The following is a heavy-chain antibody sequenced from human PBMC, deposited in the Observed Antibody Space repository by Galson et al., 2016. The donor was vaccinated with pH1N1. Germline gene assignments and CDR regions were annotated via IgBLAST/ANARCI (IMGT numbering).Heavy chain of an antibody. Sequence: TLSLTCSVSGGSISSGSYYWNWIRQPAGEGLEWIGRLYTSGRTTYNPSLKSRVTMSVDTSKNPFSLRLTSVTAADTAVYYCARDRVALTGIFDYWGQGTLVTVSS. V-gene: IGHV4-61*02. CDR2: LYTSGRT. J-gene: IGHJ4*02. CDR1: GGSISSGSYY. D-gene: IGHD3-10*01. CDR3: ARDRVALTGIFDY.